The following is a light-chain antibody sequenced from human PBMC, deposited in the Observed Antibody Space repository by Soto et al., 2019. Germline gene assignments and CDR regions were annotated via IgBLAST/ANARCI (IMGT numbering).Light chain of an antibody. CDR1: QTISNNY. J-gene: IGKJ1*01. CDR2: GAS. CDR3: QQYGSSPWT. Sequence: IVLTQSPGTQSLSPGERVTLSFRASQTISNNYLAWYQQNPGQTPRLLIYGASRSATGIPDRFSGSGSGTDFTLTISRLEPEDFVIYYCQQYGSSPWTFGQGTKVDIK. V-gene: IGKV3-20*01.